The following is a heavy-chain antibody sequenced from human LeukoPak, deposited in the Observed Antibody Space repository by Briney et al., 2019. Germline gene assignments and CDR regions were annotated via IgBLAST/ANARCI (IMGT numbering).Heavy chain of an antibody. CDR2: IIPIFGTA. CDR1: GGTFSSYA. D-gene: IGHD6-19*01. CDR3: ARGSRAYSSGWPPNDY. Sequence: SVKVSCKASGGTFSSYAISWVRQAPGQGLEWMGGIIPIFGTANYAQKFQGRVTITADESTSTAYMELSSLRSEDTAVYYCARGSRAYSSGWPPNDYWGQGTLVTVSS. V-gene: IGHV1-69*13. J-gene: IGHJ4*02.